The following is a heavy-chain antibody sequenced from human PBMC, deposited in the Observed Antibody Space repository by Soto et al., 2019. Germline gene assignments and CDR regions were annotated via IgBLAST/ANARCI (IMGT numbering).Heavy chain of an antibody. Sequence: ASVKVSWKASGYTFTSYAMNWVRQAPGQGLEWMGWINTNTGNPTYAQGFTGRFVFSLDTSVSTAYLQICSLKAEDTAVYYCARDIDSSGYYYGFDPWGQGTLVTVSS. CDR3: ARDIDSSGYYYGFDP. J-gene: IGHJ5*02. CDR2: INTNTGNP. D-gene: IGHD3-22*01. V-gene: IGHV7-4-1*01. CDR1: GYTFTSYA.